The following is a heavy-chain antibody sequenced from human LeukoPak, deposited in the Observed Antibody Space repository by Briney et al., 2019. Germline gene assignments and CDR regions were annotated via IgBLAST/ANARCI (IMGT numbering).Heavy chain of an antibody. J-gene: IGHJ4*02. Sequence: GGSLRLSCAASGLTVSSNYMSWVRQAPGKGLEWVSVIYSGGSTYYADSVKGRFTISRDNSKNTLYLQMNSLRAEDTAVYYCARGGYSYGHFDYWGQGTLVTVSS. CDR3: ARGGYSYGHFDY. V-gene: IGHV3-53*01. D-gene: IGHD5-18*01. CDR2: IYSGGST. CDR1: GLTVSSNY.